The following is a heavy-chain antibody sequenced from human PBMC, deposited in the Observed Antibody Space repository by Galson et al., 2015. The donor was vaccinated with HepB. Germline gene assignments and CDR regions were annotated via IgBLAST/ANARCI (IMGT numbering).Heavy chain of an antibody. CDR1: GFTFSSYT. V-gene: IGHV3-48*01. J-gene: IGHJ3*02. CDR2: ISSSSSTI. Sequence: SLRLSCAASGFTFSSYTMNWVRQAPGKGLEWVSYISSSSSTIYYADSVKGRFTISRDNAKNSLYLQMSSLRAEDTAVYYCARDARYCSSTSCYTGLPIWGQGTMVTVSS. CDR3: ARDARYCSSTSCYTGLPI. D-gene: IGHD2-2*02.